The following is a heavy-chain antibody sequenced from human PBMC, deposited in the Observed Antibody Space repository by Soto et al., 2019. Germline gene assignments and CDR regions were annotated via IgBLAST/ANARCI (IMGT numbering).Heavy chain of an antibody. CDR1: GFTFSSYA. CDR2: IRGSGGST. J-gene: IGHJ1*01. CDR3: AKDLPQLRLVLEIGYFQH. D-gene: IGHD6-19*01. Sequence: GGSLRLSCAASGFTFSSYAMSWVRQAPGKGLEWVSAIRGSGGSTYYADSVKGRFTISRDNSKNTLYLQMNSLRAEDTAVYYCAKDLPQLRLVLEIGYFQHWGQGTLVTVSS. V-gene: IGHV3-23*01.